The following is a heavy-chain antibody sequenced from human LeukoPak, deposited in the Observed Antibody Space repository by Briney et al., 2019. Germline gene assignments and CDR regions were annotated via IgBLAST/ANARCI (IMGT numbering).Heavy chain of an antibody. CDR3: ANVAIDYYASSGYQPYNWFGP. CDR2: ISGSGGAT. V-gene: IGHV3-23*01. D-gene: IGHD3-22*01. J-gene: IGHJ5*02. Sequence: GGALRLSRAASGFTFSGYARSWVRQAPGKGVEWGSAISGSGGATYYSVSVKGRFTISRDNSKNTLYLQMNSLSAADTAVYYCANVAIDYYASSGYQPYNWFGPWGQGTLVTVSS. CDR1: GFTFSGYA.